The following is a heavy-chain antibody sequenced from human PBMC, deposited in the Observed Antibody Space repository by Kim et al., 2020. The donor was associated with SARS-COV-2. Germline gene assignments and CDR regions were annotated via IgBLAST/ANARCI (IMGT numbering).Heavy chain of an antibody. Sequence: ASVKVSCKASGYTFTSYAMNWVRQAPGQGLEWMGWINTNTGNPTYAQGFTGRFVFSLDTSVSTAYLQISSLKAEDTAVYYCARDGDIWFGDLYPGGYFDYWGQGTLVTVSS. J-gene: IGHJ4*02. CDR1: GYTFTSYA. D-gene: IGHD3-10*01. CDR3: ARDGDIWFGDLYPGGYFDY. CDR2: INTNTGNP. V-gene: IGHV7-4-1*02.